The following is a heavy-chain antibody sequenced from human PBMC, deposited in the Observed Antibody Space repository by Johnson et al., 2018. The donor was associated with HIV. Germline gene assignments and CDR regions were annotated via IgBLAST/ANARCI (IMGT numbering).Heavy chain of an antibody. CDR1: GFTFSDHY. CDR3: ARDFGLFLGKDDAFDI. J-gene: IGHJ3*02. CDR2: IYSGGST. D-gene: IGHD7-27*01. V-gene: IGHV3-66*02. Sequence: VQLVESGGVVVQPGGSLRLSCVGSGFTFSDHYMSWVRQAPGKGLEWVSVIYSGGSTYYADSLKGRFTISRDNSKNTLYLQMNSLRAEDTAVYYCARDFGLFLGKDDAFDIWGQGTMVTVSS.